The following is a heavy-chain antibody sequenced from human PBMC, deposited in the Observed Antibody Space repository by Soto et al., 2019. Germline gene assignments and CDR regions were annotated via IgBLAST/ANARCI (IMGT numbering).Heavy chain of an antibody. CDR3: ARAVVVVAATPDYYYYYGMDV. J-gene: IGHJ6*02. V-gene: IGHV1-8*01. CDR1: GYTFTSYD. CDR2: MNPNSGNT. D-gene: IGHD2-15*01. Sequence: QVQLVQSGAEVKKPGASVKVSCKASGYTFTSYDINWVRQATGQGLEWMGWMNPNSGNTGYAQKSQGRVTMTRNTSISTAYMELSSLRSEDTAVYYCARAVVVVAATPDYYYYYGMDVWGQGTTVTVSS.